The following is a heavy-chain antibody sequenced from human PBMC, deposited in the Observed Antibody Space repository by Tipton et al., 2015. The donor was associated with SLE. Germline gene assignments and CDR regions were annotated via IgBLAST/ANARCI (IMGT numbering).Heavy chain of an antibody. CDR1: GGSFSGYY. CDR3: ASDSSP. CDR2: IYYSGST. J-gene: IGHJ5*02. V-gene: IGHV4-34*01. D-gene: IGHD6-13*01. Sequence: TLSLTCAVYGGSFSGYYWSWIRQPPGKGLEWIGRIYYSGSTYYNPSLKSRVTISVDTSKNQFSLKLSSVTAADTAVYYCASDSSPWGQGTLVTVSS.